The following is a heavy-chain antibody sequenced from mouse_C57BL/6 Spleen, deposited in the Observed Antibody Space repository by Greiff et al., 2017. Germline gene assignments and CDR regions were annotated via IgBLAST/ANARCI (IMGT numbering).Heavy chain of an antibody. Sequence: QVQLQQSGAELARPGASVKMSCKASGYTFTSYTMHWVKQRPGQGLEWIGYINPSSGYTKYNQKFKDKATLTADKSSSTAYMQLSSLTSEDSAVYYCARSFTTDAMDYWGQGTSVTVSS. J-gene: IGHJ4*01. V-gene: IGHV1-4*01. D-gene: IGHD1-1*01. CDR3: ARSFTTDAMDY. CDR2: INPSSGYT. CDR1: GYTFTSYT.